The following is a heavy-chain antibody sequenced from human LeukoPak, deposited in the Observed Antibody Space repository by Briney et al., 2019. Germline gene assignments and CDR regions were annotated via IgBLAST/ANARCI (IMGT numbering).Heavy chain of an antibody. J-gene: IGHJ6*03. D-gene: IGHD3-3*01. CDR3: ARDYGQYDFWSGYYPPCYYYYYIDV. CDR1: GGSISSYY. Sequence: PSETLSLTCTVSGGSISSYYWSWIRQPPGKGLEWIGYIYHSGSTYYNPSLKSRVTISVDRSKNQFSLKLSSVTAADTAVYYCARDYGQYDFWSGYYPPCYYYYYIDVWGKGTTVTGSS. V-gene: IGHV4-59*12. CDR2: IYHSGST.